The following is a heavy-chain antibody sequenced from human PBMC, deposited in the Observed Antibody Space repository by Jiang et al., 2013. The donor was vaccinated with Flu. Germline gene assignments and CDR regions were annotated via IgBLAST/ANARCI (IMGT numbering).Heavy chain of an antibody. V-gene: IGHV1-46*01. D-gene: IGHD1-7*01. CDR2: ISPSDGST. J-gene: IGHJ4*02. Sequence: SGAEVKKPGASVKVSCKASGYTFTSYYIHWVRQTPGQGLEWMGIISPSDGSTNYAQKFQGRVTMTRDTSSSTVYMELSSLRFEDTAVYYCARNWNYEGADYFDYWGQGSLVTVS. CDR1: GYTFTSYY. CDR3: ARNWNYEGADYFDY.